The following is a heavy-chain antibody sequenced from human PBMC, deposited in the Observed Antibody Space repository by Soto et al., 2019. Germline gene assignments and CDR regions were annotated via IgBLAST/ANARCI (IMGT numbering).Heavy chain of an antibody. CDR1: GYTFTSYV. Sequence: QVQLVQSGAEVKKPGASVKVSCRASGYTFTSYVISCVRQAPAQGLEWMGWISAYNANTNLAEELKGRVNRTTATSTSTAYMELRSLRSDDTAVYYCARVVATVAGPYGMDVWGQGTTVTVSS. J-gene: IGHJ6*02. CDR3: ARVVATVAGPYGMDV. CDR2: ISAYNANT. D-gene: IGHD6-19*01. V-gene: IGHV1-18*01.